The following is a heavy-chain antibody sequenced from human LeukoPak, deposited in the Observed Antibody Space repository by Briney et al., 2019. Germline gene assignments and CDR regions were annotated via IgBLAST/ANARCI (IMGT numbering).Heavy chain of an antibody. J-gene: IGHJ4*02. CDR1: GGTFSSYT. CDR2: IIPILRIA. Sequence: EASVKVSCKASGGTFSSYTISWVRQPPGQGLEWMERIIPILRIANYAQKFQGRVTITADKSTSAAYMELSSLRSEDAAVYYCARGNYDFWSGQELGWWGQGTLVTVSS. V-gene: IGHV1-69*02. D-gene: IGHD3-3*01. CDR3: ARGNYDFWSGQELGW.